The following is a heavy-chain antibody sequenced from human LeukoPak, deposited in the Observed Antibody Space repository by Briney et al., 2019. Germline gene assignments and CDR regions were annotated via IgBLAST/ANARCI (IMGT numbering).Heavy chain of an antibody. Sequence: ASVKVSCKASGYTFTGYYMHWVRQAPGQGLEWMGWINPNSGGTNYAQKFQGRVTMTRDTSISTAYMELSRLRSDDTAVYYCAREPRWDGDYSYGMDVWGQGTTVTVSS. D-gene: IGHD1-26*01. V-gene: IGHV1-2*02. CDR3: AREPRWDGDYSYGMDV. J-gene: IGHJ6*02. CDR1: GYTFTGYY. CDR2: INPNSGGT.